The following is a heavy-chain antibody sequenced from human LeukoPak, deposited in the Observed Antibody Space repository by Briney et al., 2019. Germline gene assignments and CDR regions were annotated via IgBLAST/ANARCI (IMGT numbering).Heavy chain of an antibody. D-gene: IGHD3-16*01. V-gene: IGHV3-74*01. J-gene: IGHJ4*02. CDR3: ARVRYYAYVWGSRYYFDY. CDR2: ITNDGRST. Sequence: GGSLRLSCAASGFTFSTYTIHWVRQVPGKGLMWVSRITNDGRSTTYADSVKGRFTISRDNAKDTLYLQMNSLRAEDTAVYYCARVRYYAYVWGSRYYFDYWGQGTLVTVSS. CDR1: GFTFSTYT.